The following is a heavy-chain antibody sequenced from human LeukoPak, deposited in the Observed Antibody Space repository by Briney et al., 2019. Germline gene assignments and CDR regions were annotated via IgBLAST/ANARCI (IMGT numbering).Heavy chain of an antibody. Sequence: SQTLSLTCTVSGGSISSGSYYWSWIRQPAGKGLEWIGRIYTSGSTNYNPSHKSRVTISVDTSKNQFSLKLSSVTAADTAVYYCARKSYSAGWWYFDYWGQGTLVTVSS. J-gene: IGHJ4*02. CDR3: ARKSYSAGWWYFDY. D-gene: IGHD6-19*01. CDR1: GGSISSGSYY. CDR2: IYTSGST. V-gene: IGHV4-61*02.